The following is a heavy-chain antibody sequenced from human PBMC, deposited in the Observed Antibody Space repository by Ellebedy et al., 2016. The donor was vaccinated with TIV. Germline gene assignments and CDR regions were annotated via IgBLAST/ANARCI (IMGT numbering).Heavy chain of an antibody. J-gene: IGHJ4*02. V-gene: IGHV3-7*01. Sequence: GESLKISCAASGFIFGESWMSWVRQAPGGGLEWVANIKPDGSAEFYVGSVRGRFTISRDNAKSSLFLQMTSLRVEDTAIYYCVRGMHVWGQGTLVTVSA. CDR3: VRGMHV. CDR2: IKPDGSAE. CDR1: GFIFGESW.